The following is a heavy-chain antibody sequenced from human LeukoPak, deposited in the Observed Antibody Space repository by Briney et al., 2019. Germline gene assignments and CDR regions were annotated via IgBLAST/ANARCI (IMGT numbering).Heavy chain of an antibody. CDR2: IKQDGSEK. V-gene: IGHV3-7*03. J-gene: IGHJ4*02. Sequence: GGSLRLSCAASGFTLSTYWMSWVRQAPGKGLEWVANIKQDGSEKYYVDSVKGRFTISRDNAKNSLYLQMNSLRAEDTAVYYCARWGYRSGYGYWGQGTLVTVSS. CDR1: GFTLSTYW. D-gene: IGHD3-3*01. CDR3: ARWGYRSGYGY.